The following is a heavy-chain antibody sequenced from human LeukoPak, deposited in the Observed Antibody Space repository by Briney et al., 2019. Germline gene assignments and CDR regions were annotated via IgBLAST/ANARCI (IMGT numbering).Heavy chain of an antibody. J-gene: IGHJ3*02. CDR2: IYSGGST. Sequence: PGGSLRLSCAASGFTASSNYMSWVRQAPGKGLEWVSVIYSGGSTYYADSVKGRFTISRDNSKNTLYLQMNSLRAEDTAVYYCARSFLGYCSSTSCGDAFDIWGQGTMVTVSS. D-gene: IGHD2-2*01. CDR3: ARSFLGYCSSTSCGDAFDI. V-gene: IGHV3-66*02. CDR1: GFTASSNY.